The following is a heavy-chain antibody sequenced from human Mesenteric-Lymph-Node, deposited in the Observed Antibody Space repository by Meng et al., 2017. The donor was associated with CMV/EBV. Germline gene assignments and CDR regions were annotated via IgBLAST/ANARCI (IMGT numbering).Heavy chain of an antibody. CDR2: INPHSGGT. CDR3: ARADFWSGYMEYFEY. CDR1: GYTFTDYY. Sequence: ASVKVSCKASGYTFTDYYVHWVRQAPGQGLEWMGWINPHSGGTTYAQKFQGRVTMTRDTSIRTAYMELSSLRSDDTAVYYCARADFWSGYMEYFEYWGQGILVTVSS. V-gene: IGHV1-2*02. D-gene: IGHD3-3*01. J-gene: IGHJ4*02.